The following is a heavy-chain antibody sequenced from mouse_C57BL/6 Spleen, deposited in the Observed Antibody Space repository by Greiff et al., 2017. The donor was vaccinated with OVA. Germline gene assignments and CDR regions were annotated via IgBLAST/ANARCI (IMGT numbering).Heavy chain of an antibody. J-gene: IGHJ2*01. V-gene: IGHV1-50*01. CDR3: ARSPSNPERFDY. D-gene: IGHD4-1*01. CDR1: GYTFTSYW. Sequence: QVQLQQPGAELVKPGASVKLSCKASGYTFTSYWMQWVKQRPGQGLEWIGEIDPSDSYTNYKQKFKGKATLTVDTSSSTAYMQLSSLTAEDSAVYYCARSPSNPERFDYWGQGTTLTVSS. CDR2: IDPSDSYT.